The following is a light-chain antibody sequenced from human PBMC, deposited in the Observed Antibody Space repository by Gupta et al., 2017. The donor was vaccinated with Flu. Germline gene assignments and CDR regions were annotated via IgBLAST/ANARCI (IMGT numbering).Light chain of an antibody. J-gene: IGKJ2*03. Sequence: DIVMTQSPDSLAVSLGERATINCKSSQSVLYSSNNKNYLAWYQQKPGQPPKLVIYWASTRESGVPDRFSGSGSGTDFTLTISSLQAEDVAVYYCQQYYSTPYSFGQGTKLESK. CDR3: QQYYSTPYS. CDR1: QSVLYSSNNKNY. V-gene: IGKV4-1*01. CDR2: WAS.